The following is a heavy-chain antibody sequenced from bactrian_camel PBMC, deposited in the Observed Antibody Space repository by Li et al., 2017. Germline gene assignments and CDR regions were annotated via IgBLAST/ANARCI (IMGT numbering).Heavy chain of an antibody. D-gene: IGHD1*01. CDR2: IDTGDGST. CDR3: AASTLFACIPPRTDRYNY. CDR1: GYKYAGSC. J-gene: IGHJ4*01. Sequence: DVQLVESGGGSVQAGGSLRLSCVVSGYKYAGSCIGWFRQAPGQEREGVAAIDTGDGSTYYLNSVEGRFTISHDNAKNTLYLQMNSLKHEDTAMYYCAASTLFACIPPRTDRYNYWGQGTQVTVS. V-gene: IGHV3S40*01.